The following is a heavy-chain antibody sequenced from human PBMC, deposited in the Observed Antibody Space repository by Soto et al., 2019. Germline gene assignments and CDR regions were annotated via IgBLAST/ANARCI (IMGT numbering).Heavy chain of an antibody. D-gene: IGHD2-15*01. CDR2: INPNRRDE. CDR3: AMETWWRLDY. CDR1: GLPFSSHY. Sequence: EVQLVESGGGLVQPGGSLRLSCAASGLPFSSHYMSWNRQAPGRGLEWVAKINPNRRDEQDADSGRGRFTVSRDNTKNLVFLQMKGLRVEDTAVYYCAMETWWRLDYWCQGNLVTVSS. J-gene: IGHJ4*02. V-gene: IGHV3-7*04.